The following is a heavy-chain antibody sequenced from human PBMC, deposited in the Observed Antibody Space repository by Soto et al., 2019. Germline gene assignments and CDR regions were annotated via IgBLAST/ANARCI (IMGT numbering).Heavy chain of an antibody. D-gene: IGHD3-9*01. Sequence: SETLSLTCAVSGYSISSGYYWGWIRQPPGKGREWIGSIYHSGSTYYNPSLKSSVTISVDTSKNQFSLKLSSVTAADTAVYYCARGGAIYDVLTGYYPHWFDPWGQGTLVTVSS. J-gene: IGHJ5*02. CDR1: GYSISSGYY. V-gene: IGHV4-38-2*01. CDR3: ARGGAIYDVLTGYYPHWFDP. CDR2: IYHSGST.